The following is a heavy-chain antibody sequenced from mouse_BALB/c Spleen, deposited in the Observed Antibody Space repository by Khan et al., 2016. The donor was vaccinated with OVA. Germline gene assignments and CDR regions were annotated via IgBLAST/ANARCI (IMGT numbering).Heavy chain of an antibody. CDR1: GYTFTDYA. V-gene: IGHV1S137*01. J-gene: IGHJ2*02. D-gene: IGHD2-3*01. Sequence: QVQLQQSGPELVRPGVSVKISCKGSGYTFTDYAMYWVKQSHAKSLEWIGLISPYSGSTNYNQKFKGKVTMTVDKSSSAAYMELARLTSEDSAIYYCARPGYDGYYDYWGQGTSVTVSS. CDR3: ARPGYDGYYDY. CDR2: ISPYSGST.